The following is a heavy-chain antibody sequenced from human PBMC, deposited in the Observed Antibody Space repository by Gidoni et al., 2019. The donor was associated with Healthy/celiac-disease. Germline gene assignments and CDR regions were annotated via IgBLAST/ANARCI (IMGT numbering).Heavy chain of an antibody. D-gene: IGHD1-20*01. CDR1: GFSLSNARMG. V-gene: IGHV2-26*01. CDR3: ARINFEGTPRPGMDV. J-gene: IGHJ6*02. Sequence: QVTLKESGPVLVKPTETLTLTCTVSGFSLSNARMGVSWSRQPPGKALEWLAHIFANDEKSYSTSLKSRLTISKDTSKSQVVLTMTNMDPVDTATYYCARINFEGTPRPGMDVWGQGTTVTVSS. CDR2: IFANDEK.